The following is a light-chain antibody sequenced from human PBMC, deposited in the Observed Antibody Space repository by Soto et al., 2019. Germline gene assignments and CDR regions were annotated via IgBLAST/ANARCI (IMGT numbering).Light chain of an antibody. V-gene: IGLV3-21*02. CDR1: DIGSNS. CDR3: QVWDTSRDHVV. Sequence: SVLTQPPSVSVAPRQTARITCGGNDIGSNSVHWYQQKPGQAPVLVVYADSDRPSGIPDRFSGSNSGNTATLTISGVEDGDEADYYCQVWDTSRDHVVFGGGTKLTVL. J-gene: IGLJ2*01. CDR2: ADS.